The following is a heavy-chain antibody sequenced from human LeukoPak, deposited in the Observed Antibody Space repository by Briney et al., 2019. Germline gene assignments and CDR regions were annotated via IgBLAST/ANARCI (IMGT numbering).Heavy chain of an antibody. Sequence: ATVKVSCKASGYTFTSYYMHWVRQAPGQGLEWMGIINPSGGSKSYAQKFQGRVTMTRDMSTRTVYMELSSLRSGDTAVYYCASSSSYYYMDVWGKGTTVTVS. V-gene: IGHV1-46*01. CDR3: ASSSSYYYMDV. J-gene: IGHJ6*03. D-gene: IGHD6-13*01. CDR2: INPSGGSK. CDR1: GYTFTSYY.